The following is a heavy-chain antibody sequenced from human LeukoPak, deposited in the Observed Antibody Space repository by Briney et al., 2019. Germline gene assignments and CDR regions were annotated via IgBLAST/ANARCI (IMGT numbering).Heavy chain of an antibody. V-gene: IGHV4-34*01. CDR1: GVSINDYY. D-gene: IGHD6-25*01. J-gene: IGHJ4*02. CDR3: ARAETLAAIYFDF. Sequence: SETLSLTCGVFGVSINDYYWSWIRQSPGKGLEWIGEISHTEGTRYNPSLESRVTMSVGTSENQLSLKLIFVTAADTAVYYCARAETLAAIYFDFWGQGRLVTVSS. CDR2: ISHTEGT.